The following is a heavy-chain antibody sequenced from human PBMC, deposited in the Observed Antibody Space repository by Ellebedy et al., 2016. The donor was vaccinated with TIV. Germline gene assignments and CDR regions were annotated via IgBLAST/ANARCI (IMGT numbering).Heavy chain of an antibody. Sequence: SETLSLXXAVSGGSIGGGGYSWSWIRQPPGKGLEWIGYIYHSGSTYYNPSLKSRVTISVDRSENQFSLKLNSVTAADTAVYYCARDPRLGGMDVWGQGTTVTVSS. J-gene: IGHJ6*02. CDR1: GGSIGGGGYS. V-gene: IGHV4-30-2*01. CDR3: ARDPRLGGMDV. D-gene: IGHD3-16*01. CDR2: IYHSGST.